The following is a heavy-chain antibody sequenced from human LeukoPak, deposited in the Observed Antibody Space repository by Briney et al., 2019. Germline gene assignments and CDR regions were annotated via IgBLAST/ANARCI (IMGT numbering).Heavy chain of an antibody. CDR3: AKGGSGYVKGFDY. V-gene: IGHV3-23*01. J-gene: IGHJ4*02. Sequence: PGESLRLSCAASGFTFSSYAMSWVRQAPGKGLEWVSAISGSGGSTYYADSVKGRFTISRDNSKNTLYLQMNSLRAEDTAVYYCAKGGSGYVKGFDYWGQGTLVTVSS. CDR1: GFTFSSYA. CDR2: ISGSGGST. D-gene: IGHD5-12*01.